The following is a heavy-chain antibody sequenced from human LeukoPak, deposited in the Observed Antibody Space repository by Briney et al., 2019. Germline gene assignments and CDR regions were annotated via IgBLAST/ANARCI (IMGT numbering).Heavy chain of an antibody. CDR2: IIPIFGTA. CDR3: ARGRDQLLYGFDYYYYMDV. CDR1: GGTFSSYA. V-gene: IGHV1-69*01. J-gene: IGHJ6*03. Sequence: ASVKVSCKASGGTFSSYAISWVRQAPGQGLEWMGGIIPIFGTANYAQKFQGRVTITADESTSTAYMELSSLRSEDTAVYYCARGRDQLLYGFDYYYYMDVRGKGTTVTVSS. D-gene: IGHD2-2*02.